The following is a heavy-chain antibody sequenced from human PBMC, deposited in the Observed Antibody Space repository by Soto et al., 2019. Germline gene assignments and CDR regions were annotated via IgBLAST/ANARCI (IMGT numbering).Heavy chain of an antibody. V-gene: IGHV4-59*01. CDR3: ARVRVQTVTTYWYFDL. J-gene: IGHJ2*01. CDR1: GGSISSYY. Sequence: KTSETLSLTCTVSGGSISSYYWSWIRQPPGKGLEWIGYIYYSGSTNYNPSLKSRVTISVDTSKNQFSLKLSSVTAADTAVYYCARVRVQTVTTYWYFDLWGRGTLVTVSS. CDR2: IYYSGST. D-gene: IGHD4-17*01.